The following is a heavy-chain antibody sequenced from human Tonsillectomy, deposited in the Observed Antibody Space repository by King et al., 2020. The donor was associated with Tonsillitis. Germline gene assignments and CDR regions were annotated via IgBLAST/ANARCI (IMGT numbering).Heavy chain of an antibody. CDR2: IYYSGST. Sequence: QLQESGPGLVKPSETLSLTCTVSGGSISSSSYYWGWIRQPPGKGLEWIGSIYYSGSTYYNPSLKSRVTISVDTSKKQFSLKLSTVTAADTAVYYCARVGPDSSGSYWYFDLWGRGTLVTVSS. CDR1: GGSISSSSYY. CDR3: ARVGPDSSGSYWYFDL. D-gene: IGHD6-19*01. J-gene: IGHJ2*01. V-gene: IGHV4-39*07.